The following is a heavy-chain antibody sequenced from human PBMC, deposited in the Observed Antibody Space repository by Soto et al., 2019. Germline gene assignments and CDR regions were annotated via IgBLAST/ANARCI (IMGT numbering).Heavy chain of an antibody. Sequence: KPGGSLRLSCAASGFTFSDYYIIWIRQAPGKGLEWVSYISSSGNSIYYADSVKGRFTISRDSAKNSLYLQMNSLRAEDTAVYYCARDYSDSSGFFGDYYGMDVWGQGTTVTVSS. J-gene: IGHJ6*01. CDR3: ARDYSDSSGFFGDYYGMDV. D-gene: IGHD3-22*01. CDR2: ISSSGNSI. V-gene: IGHV3-11*01. CDR1: GFTFSDYY.